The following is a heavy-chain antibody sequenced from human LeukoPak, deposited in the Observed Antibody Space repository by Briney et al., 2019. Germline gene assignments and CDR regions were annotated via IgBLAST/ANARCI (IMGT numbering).Heavy chain of an antibody. CDR2: IDWDDDK. J-gene: IGHJ4*02. V-gene: IGHV2-70*04. CDR1: GFSLTTSGMR. Sequence: ESGPTLVNPTQTLTLTCTFSGFSLTTSGMRVNWIRQPPGKALEWPARIDWDDDKYYSTSLKTRLTISKDTSKNQVVLTMTNMDPVDTATYYCARTLKGGPVYWGQGTLVTVSS. D-gene: IGHD3-16*01. CDR3: ARTLKGGPVY.